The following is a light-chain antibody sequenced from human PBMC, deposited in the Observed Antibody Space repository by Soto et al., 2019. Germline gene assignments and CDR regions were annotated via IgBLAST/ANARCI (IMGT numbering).Light chain of an antibody. CDR1: SSDVGGYNY. V-gene: IGLV2-8*01. CDR2: EVS. CDR3: SSYAGSNV. J-gene: IGLJ1*01. Sequence: QSALTQPPSASGSPGQSVTISCTGTSSDVGGYNYVSWYQQHPGKAPKLMIYEVSKRPSGVPDRFSGSKSGNTASLTVSGVPAEDEADYYCSSYAGSNVFGTGTKVTVL.